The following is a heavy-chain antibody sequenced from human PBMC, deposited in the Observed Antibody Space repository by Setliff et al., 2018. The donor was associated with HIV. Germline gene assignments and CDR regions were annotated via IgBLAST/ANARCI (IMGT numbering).Heavy chain of an antibody. D-gene: IGHD6-19*01. Sequence: SETLSLTCTVSGGSFIGSSFQSTWIRQTPGKGLEWIADIAYSGTTMYTNYNPSLESRVTVSEDTSRHQFSLKLTSVTAADTAVYFCARGGTVSADFDSWGQGTLVTVSS. CDR1: GGSFIGSSFQ. J-gene: IGHJ4*02. V-gene: IGHV4-39*07. CDR2: IAYSGTTMYT. CDR3: ARGGTVSADFDS.